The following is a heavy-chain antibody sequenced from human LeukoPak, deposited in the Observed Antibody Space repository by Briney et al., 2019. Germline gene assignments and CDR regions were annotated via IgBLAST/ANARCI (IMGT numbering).Heavy chain of an antibody. Sequence: TGGSLRLSCAASGFTFSIYAMSWVRQAPGRGLEWVSSISGNGAGTFYAGSVKGRFTISRDNSKNTLFLQMNSLRAEDSAIYYCAKDRPNYYDSSGHYYRRNGDYWGQGTLVTVSS. D-gene: IGHD3-22*01. V-gene: IGHV3-23*01. CDR2: ISGNGAGT. CDR3: AKDRPNYYDSSGHYYRRNGDY. CDR1: GFTFSIYA. J-gene: IGHJ4*02.